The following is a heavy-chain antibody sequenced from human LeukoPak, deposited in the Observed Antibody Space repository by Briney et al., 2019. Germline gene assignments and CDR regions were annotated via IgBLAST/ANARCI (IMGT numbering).Heavy chain of an antibody. V-gene: IGHV3-7*01. CDR1: GFTFSVYW. J-gene: IGHJ5*02. CDR3: ARGASGIQLWFFDP. Sequence: PGGSLRLSCAASGFTFSVYWMSWVRQAPGKGLEWVANIKQDGSEKYYVDSVKGRFTTSRDNAKNSLYLQMNSLRAEDSAVYYCARGASGIQLWFFDPWGQGTLVTVSS. CDR2: IKQDGSEK. D-gene: IGHD5-18*01.